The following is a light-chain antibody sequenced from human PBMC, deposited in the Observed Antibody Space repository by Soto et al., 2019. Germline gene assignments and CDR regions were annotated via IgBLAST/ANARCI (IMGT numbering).Light chain of an antibody. V-gene: IGLV2-23*02. CDR1: SIDVGSYNL. J-gene: IGLJ1*01. CDR3: CSYAGISTSRYV. CDR2: EVS. Sequence: QSVLTQPASVSGSPGQSITISCTGTSIDVGSYNLVSWYQQHPGKAPKLMIYEVSKRPSGVSNRFSGSKSGNTASLTISGLQAEDEAEYYCCSYAGISTSRYVFGTGTKVTVL.